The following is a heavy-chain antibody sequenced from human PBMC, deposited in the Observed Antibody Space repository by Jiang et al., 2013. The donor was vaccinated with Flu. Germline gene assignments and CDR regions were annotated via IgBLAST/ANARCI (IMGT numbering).Heavy chain of an antibody. CDR3: ARPNSIYYSY. V-gene: IGHV4-39*01. J-gene: IGHJ6*01. CDR1: GGSIGSSSYY. CDR2: IYTRGPP. D-gene: IGHD4-11*01. Sequence: LLKPSETLSLTCIVSGGSIGSSSYYWAWIRQPPGKGLEWIGNIYTRGPPTTARPSRVESTYPSTGPRTSSSLRLSSVTAADTAVYYCARPNSIYYSY.